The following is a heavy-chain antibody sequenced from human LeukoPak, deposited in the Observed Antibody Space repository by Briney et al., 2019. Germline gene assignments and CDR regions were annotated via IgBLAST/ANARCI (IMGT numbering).Heavy chain of an antibody. CDR3: ARQGFDSGFDY. CDR1: GFSFSRYY. CDR2: LFSGGDT. V-gene: IGHV3-66*04. D-gene: IGHD2-21*01. J-gene: IGHJ4*01. Sequence: GGSLRLSCTASGFSFSRYYMSWVRQAPGKGLEWISVLFSGGDTYYADSVKDRFGVSRDSSSETLFLQMNSLRVDDTAVYHCARQGFDSGFDYWGHGTTVTVSS.